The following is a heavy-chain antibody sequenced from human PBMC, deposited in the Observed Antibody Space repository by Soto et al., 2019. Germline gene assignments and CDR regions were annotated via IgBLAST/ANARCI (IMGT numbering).Heavy chain of an antibody. CDR3: SSDTGYNWFDP. J-gene: IGHJ5*02. Sequence: ASVKVACKASGYTFTSYGISWVRQAPGEGLEWMGWISAYNGNTNYAQKLQGRVTMTTDTSTSTAYMELRSLRSDDTAVYYCSSDTGYNWFDPWGQGTLVTVSS. CDR2: ISAYNGNT. CDR1: GYTFTSYG. D-gene: IGHD3-9*01. V-gene: IGHV1-18*01.